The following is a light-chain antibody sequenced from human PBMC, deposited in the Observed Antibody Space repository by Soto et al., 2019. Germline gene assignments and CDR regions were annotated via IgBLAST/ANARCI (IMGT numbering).Light chain of an antibody. V-gene: IGKV3-15*01. CDR1: QSVSSN. J-gene: IGKJ1*01. Sequence: EIVMTQSPATLSVSPGERATLSCRASQSVSSNLAWYQQKPGQAPRLLIYGASTRATGIPARFSGSGSGTEFTLTISSLQSEDFAVYYWQQYNNWPRTFGHGTKVEIK. CDR3: QQYNNWPRT. CDR2: GAS.